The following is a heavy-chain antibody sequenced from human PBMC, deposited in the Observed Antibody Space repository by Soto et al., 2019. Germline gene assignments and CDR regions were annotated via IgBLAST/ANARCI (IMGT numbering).Heavy chain of an antibody. Sequence: GASVKVSCKASGYTFTSYDINWVRQATGQGLEWMGWMNPNSGNTGYAQKFQGSVTMTRNTSISTAYMELSSLRSEDTAVYYCARDGYSSSWYGIYYYSYGMDVWGQGTTVTVSS. V-gene: IGHV1-8*01. D-gene: IGHD6-13*01. CDR2: MNPNSGNT. CDR3: ARDGYSSSWYGIYYYSYGMDV. J-gene: IGHJ6*02. CDR1: GYTFTSYD.